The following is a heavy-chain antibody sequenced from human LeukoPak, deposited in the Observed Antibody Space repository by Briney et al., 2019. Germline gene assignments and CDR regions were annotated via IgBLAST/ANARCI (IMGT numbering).Heavy chain of an antibody. D-gene: IGHD2-2*03. V-gene: IGHV3-21*01. CDR1: GFTFSSYS. Sequence: GGSLRLPCAASGFTFSSYSMNWVRQAPGKGLEWVSSISSSSSYIYYADSVKGRFTISRHNAKNSLYLQMNSLRAEDTAVYYCARDAGYCSSTSCYLVYFMDVWGKGTTVTVSS. J-gene: IGHJ6*03. CDR3: ARDAGYCSSTSCYLVYFMDV. CDR2: ISSSSSYI.